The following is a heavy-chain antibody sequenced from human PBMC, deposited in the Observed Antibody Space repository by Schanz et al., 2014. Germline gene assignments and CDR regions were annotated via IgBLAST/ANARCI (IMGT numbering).Heavy chain of an antibody. D-gene: IGHD6-13*01. J-gene: IGHJ4*02. V-gene: IGHV1-46*03. CDR3: ARDGVDAAAGGNY. CDR1: GYTFTSDS. CDR2: INPSGGST. Sequence: QVQLVQSGAEVKKPGASVKVSCKASGYTFTSDSMHWVRQAPGQGLEWMGRINPSGGSTTYAQKCQGSVTMTRDTSTSTVYMEMSRLKSEDASVCYCARDGVDAAAGGNYWGQGTLVTVSS.